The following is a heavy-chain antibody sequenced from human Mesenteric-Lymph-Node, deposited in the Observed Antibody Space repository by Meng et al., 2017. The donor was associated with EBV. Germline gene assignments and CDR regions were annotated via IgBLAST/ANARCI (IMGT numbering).Heavy chain of an antibody. CDR1: GGSISTTNYY. CDR2: IYYSGIT. CDR3: VRSRGWTQVEWFDP. Sequence: QVQLQQWAQGLLQPSVTLSLTCAVYGGSISTTNYYWSWVRQPPGKGLEWLGGIYYSGITYYNPSLTSRVDLSVDTSKNRFSLKLFSLTTEDTAVYFCVRSRGWTQVEWFDPWGPRILVTVSS. V-gene: IGHV4-39*01. J-gene: IGHJ5*02. D-gene: IGHD3/OR15-3a*01.